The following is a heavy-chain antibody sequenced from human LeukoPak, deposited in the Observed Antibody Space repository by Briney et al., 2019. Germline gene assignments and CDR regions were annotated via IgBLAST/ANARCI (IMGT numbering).Heavy chain of an antibody. D-gene: IGHD6-19*01. CDR2: IEQDGSDR. Sequence: GGSLRLSCAASGFTLSRYWMTWVRQAPGKGLEWVVTIEQDGSDRYSVDSVKGRFTISRDNSRNTLFLQMSSLRPDDTAVYYCAKGGAQQAVYYFDYWGQGTLVTVSS. V-gene: IGHV3-7*03. J-gene: IGHJ4*02. CDR3: AKGGAQQAVYYFDY. CDR1: GFTLSRYW.